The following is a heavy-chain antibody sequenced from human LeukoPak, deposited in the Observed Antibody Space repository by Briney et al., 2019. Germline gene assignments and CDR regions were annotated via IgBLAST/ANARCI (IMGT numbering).Heavy chain of an antibody. CDR2: ISSSSSYI. CDR1: GFTFSSYS. Sequence: GGSLRLSCAASGFTFSSYSMNWVRQAPGKGLEWVSSISSSSSYIYYADSVKGRFTISKDNAKNSLYLQMNSLRAEDTALYYCARDLQYRSSWGGWFDPWGQGTLVTVSS. CDR3: ARDLQYRSSWGGWFDP. J-gene: IGHJ5*02. V-gene: IGHV3-21*01. D-gene: IGHD6-13*01.